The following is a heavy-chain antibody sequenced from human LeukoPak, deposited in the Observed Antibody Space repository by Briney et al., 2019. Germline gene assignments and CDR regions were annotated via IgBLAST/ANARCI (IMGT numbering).Heavy chain of an antibody. CDR2: IKQDGSAT. D-gene: IGHD6-13*01. CDR1: GCTFSGYW. J-gene: IGHJ4*02. V-gene: IGHV3-7*01. CDR3: ARMYSSSWYS. Sequence: PGGSLRLSCAASGCTFSGYWMSWVRQAPGKGLEWVANIKQDGSATYYVDSVKGRFTISRDNAKNSLYLQMNSLRAEDTAVYYCARMYSSSWYSWCQGTLVTVSS.